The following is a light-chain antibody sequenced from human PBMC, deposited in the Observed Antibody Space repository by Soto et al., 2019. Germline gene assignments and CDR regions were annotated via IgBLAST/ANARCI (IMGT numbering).Light chain of an antibody. Sequence: EDVLTQSPGTLSLSPGERATLSCRASQSVSSSDLAWYQQKPGQAPRLLISGASSRATGIPDRFSGSGSGTDFTLTISRLEPEDCAVFYCQQYGTSPPTFGQGTKVEI. J-gene: IGKJ1*01. CDR1: QSVSSSD. CDR3: QQYGTSPPT. V-gene: IGKV3-20*01. CDR2: GAS.